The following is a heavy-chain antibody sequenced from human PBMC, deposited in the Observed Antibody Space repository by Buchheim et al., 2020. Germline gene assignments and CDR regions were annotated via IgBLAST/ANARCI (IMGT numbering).Heavy chain of an antibody. CDR3: ARGGRWVRGVTAY. J-gene: IGHJ4*02. Sequence: QVQLQQWGAGLLKPSETLSLTCAVYGGSFSGYHWSWIRQPPGKGLEWIGEINHSGSTNYNPSLKSRVTISVDTSKNQFSLKLSSVTAADTAVYYCARGGRWVRGVTAYWGQGTL. CDR1: GGSFSGYH. D-gene: IGHD3-10*01. CDR2: INHSGST. V-gene: IGHV4-34*01.